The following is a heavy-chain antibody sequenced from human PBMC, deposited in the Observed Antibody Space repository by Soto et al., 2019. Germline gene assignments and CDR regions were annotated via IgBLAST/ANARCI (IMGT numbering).Heavy chain of an antibody. D-gene: IGHD2-21*02. V-gene: IGHV3-9*01. CDR2: VSWNSGAK. CDR1: VFSFDDFV. CDR3: AKGVATAVPALDY. J-gene: IGHJ4*02. Sequence: GWSLRLSCVSSVFSFDDFVMNWVRQRPGKGLEWVSSVSWNSGAKLYADSVKGRFAISRDSAKKSVYLQMNSLRPDDTAFYYCAKGVATAVPALDYWGQGTLVTVSS.